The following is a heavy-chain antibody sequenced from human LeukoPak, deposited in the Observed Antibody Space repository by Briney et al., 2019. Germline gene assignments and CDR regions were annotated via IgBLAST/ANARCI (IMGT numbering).Heavy chain of an antibody. Sequence: GGSLRLSCAASGFTFSSYAMHWVRQAPGKGLEWVAAISYDGSNKYYADSVKGRFTISRDNSKNTLYLQMNSLRAEDTAVYYCARGQFPSPYYFDYWGQGTLVTVSS. V-gene: IGHV3-30*04. CDR3: ARGQFPSPYYFDY. D-gene: IGHD5-24*01. CDR1: GFTFSSYA. J-gene: IGHJ4*02. CDR2: ISYDGSNK.